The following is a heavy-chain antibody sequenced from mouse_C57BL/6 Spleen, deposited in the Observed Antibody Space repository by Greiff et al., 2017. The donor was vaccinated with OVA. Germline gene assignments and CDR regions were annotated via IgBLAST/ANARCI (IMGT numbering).Heavy chain of an antibody. Sequence: VQLKESGPGLVKPSQSLSLTCSVTGYSITSGYYWNWIRQFPGNKLEWMGYISYDGSNNYNPSLKNRISITRDTSKNQFFLKLNSVTTEDTATYYCARRGYDYDVFAYWGQGTLVTVSA. D-gene: IGHD2-4*01. V-gene: IGHV3-6*01. CDR3: ARRGYDYDVFAY. CDR2: ISYDGSN. J-gene: IGHJ3*01. CDR1: GYSITSGYY.